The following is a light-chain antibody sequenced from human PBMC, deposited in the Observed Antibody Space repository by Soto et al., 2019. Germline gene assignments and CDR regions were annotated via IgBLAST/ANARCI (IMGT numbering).Light chain of an antibody. J-gene: IGKJ1*01. CDR1: QSVSSY. Sequence: IVLTQSPATLSLSPGERATLSCRASQSVSSYLAWYQQNPGQAPRLLIYDASNRATGIPARFSGSGSGTDFTLTISSLEPEDFAVYYCQQRSNWPTWTFGQGTKVEIK. CDR2: DAS. V-gene: IGKV3-11*01. CDR3: QQRSNWPTWT.